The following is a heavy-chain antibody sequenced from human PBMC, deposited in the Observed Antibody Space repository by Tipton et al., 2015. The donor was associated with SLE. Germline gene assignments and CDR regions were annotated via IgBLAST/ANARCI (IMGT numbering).Heavy chain of an antibody. CDR2: IHYSGTT. D-gene: IGHD3-10*01. CDR3: VRALLENYSGSGLWFDP. Sequence: LRLTCTVSGGSITNHYWNWIRQPPGKGLEWIGYIHYSGTTHDNPSLKSRVTMSVDMSKNQFSLRLTSVTAADTAVYYCVRALLENYSGSGLWFDPWGQGTLVTVSS. CDR1: GGSITNHY. V-gene: IGHV4-59*08. J-gene: IGHJ5*02.